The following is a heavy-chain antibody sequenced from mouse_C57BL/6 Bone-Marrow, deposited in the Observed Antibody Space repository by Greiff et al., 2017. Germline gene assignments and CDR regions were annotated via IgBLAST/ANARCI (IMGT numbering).Heavy chain of an antibody. CDR1: GYTFTSYW. Sequence: QVQLQQPGAELVMPGASVKLSCKASGYTFTSYWMHWVKQRPGQGLEWIGEIDPSDSYPNYNQKFKGKSTLTVDKSSSTAYMQRSSLTSEDSAVYYCAADGYCGFAYWGQGTLVTVSA. D-gene: IGHD2-3*01. J-gene: IGHJ3*01. V-gene: IGHV1-69*01. CDR2: IDPSDSYP. CDR3: AADGYCGFAY.